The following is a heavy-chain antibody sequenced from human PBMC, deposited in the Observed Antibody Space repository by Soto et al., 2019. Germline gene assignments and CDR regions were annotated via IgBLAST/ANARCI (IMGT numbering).Heavy chain of an antibody. CDR2: IGTAGDT. V-gene: IGHV3-13*01. Sequence: VSLRLSCAASGFTFSSYDMHWVRQATGKGLEWVSAIGTAGDTYYPGSVKGRFTISRENAKNPLYLQMNSLRAGDTAVYYCARAPYDSSGFDYWGQGTLVTVSS. D-gene: IGHD3-22*01. J-gene: IGHJ4*02. CDR3: ARAPYDSSGFDY. CDR1: GFTFSSYD.